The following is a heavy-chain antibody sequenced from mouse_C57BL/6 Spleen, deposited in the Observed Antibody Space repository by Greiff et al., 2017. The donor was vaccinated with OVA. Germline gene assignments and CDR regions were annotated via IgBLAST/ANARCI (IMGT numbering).Heavy chain of an antibody. V-gene: IGHV14-4*01. CDR2: IDPENGDT. CDR3: TTGYYGSRGPYYYAMDY. Sequence: EVHLVESGAELVRPGASVKLSCTASGFNIKDDYMHWVKQRPEQGLEWIGWIDPENGDTEYASKFQGKATITADTSSNTAYLQLSSLTSEDTAVYYCTTGYYGSRGPYYYAMDYWGQGTSVTVSS. CDR1: GFNIKDDY. D-gene: IGHD1-1*01. J-gene: IGHJ4*01.